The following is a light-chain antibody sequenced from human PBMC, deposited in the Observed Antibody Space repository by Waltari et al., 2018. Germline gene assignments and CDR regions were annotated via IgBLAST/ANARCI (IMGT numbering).Light chain of an antibody. Sequence: SVLTQPPSVSGAPGQRVPISCTGSSSNIGAGYDVHWYQQLPGTAPKPLIYGNPNRTPPVAARVSVSESGTSASLAITGRQAEDEADYYCQSYDSSLSGQGVFGGGTKLTVL. V-gene: IGLV1-40*01. CDR3: QSYDSSLSGQGV. CDR1: SSNIGAGYD. CDR2: GNP. J-gene: IGLJ3*02.